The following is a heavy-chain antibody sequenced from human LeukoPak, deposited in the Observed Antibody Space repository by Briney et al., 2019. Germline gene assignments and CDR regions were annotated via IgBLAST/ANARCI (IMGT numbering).Heavy chain of an antibody. CDR1: GFTFSDYY. V-gene: IGHV3-11*01. D-gene: IGHD3-10*01. Sequence: GGSLRLSCAASGFTFSDYYMSWIRQAPGKGLEWVSYISSSGSTIYYADSVKGRFTISRDNAKNSLYLQMNSLRAEDTAVYYCARDRELLWFGEMAWFDPWGQGTLVTVSS. J-gene: IGHJ5*02. CDR2: ISSSGSTI. CDR3: ARDRELLWFGEMAWFDP.